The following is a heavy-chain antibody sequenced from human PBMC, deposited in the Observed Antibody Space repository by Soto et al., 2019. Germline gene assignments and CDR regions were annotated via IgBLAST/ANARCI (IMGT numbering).Heavy chain of an antibody. Sequence: SVKVSCKASGGTFSSYAISWVRQAPGQGLEWMGGIIPIFGTANYAQKFQGRVTITADESTSTAYMELSSLRSEDTAVYYCATCGKDIVVLVAATRNYYTGMDVWGQGTTVTVSS. CDR1: GGTFSSYA. J-gene: IGHJ6*02. CDR2: IIPIFGTA. V-gene: IGHV1-69*13. D-gene: IGHD2-15*01. CDR3: ATCGKDIVVLVAATRNYYTGMDV.